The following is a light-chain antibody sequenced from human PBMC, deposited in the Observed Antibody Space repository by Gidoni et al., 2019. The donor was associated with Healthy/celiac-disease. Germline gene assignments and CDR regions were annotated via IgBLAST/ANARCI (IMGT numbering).Light chain of an antibody. CDR1: KLGDKY. CDR3: QAWDSSTLGV. V-gene: IGLV3-1*01. Sequence: SYELNQPPPVSGSPGQTASITCSGDKLGDKYACWYQQTPGQSPLLVIYQYSKRPSGIPERFSGSNSGNTATLTISGTQAMDEADYYCQAWDSSTLGVFGGGTKLTVL. J-gene: IGLJ2*01. CDR2: QYS.